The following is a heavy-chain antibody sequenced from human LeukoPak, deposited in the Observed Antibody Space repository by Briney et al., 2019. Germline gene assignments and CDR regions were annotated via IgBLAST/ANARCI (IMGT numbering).Heavy chain of an antibody. D-gene: IGHD5-12*01. J-gene: IGHJ6*02. CDR1: GGSISSSNW. CDR3: ARGSSGYDYYYYGMDV. V-gene: IGHV4-4*02. Sequence: SGTLSLTCAVSGGSISSSNWWSWVRQPPGKGLEWIGEIYHSGSTNYNPSLKSRVTISVDKSKNQFSLKLSSVTAADTAVYYCARGSSGYDYYYYGMDVWGQGTTVTVSS. CDR2: IYHSGST.